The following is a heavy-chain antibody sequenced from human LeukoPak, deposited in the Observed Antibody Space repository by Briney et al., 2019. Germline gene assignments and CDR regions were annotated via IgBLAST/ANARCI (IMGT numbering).Heavy chain of an antibody. CDR1: GGSISSYY. CDR2: IYDSGST. CDR3: ARTSYGSGSYMDY. D-gene: IGHD3-10*01. J-gene: IGHJ4*02. V-gene: IGHV4-59*01. Sequence: SETLSLTCTVSGGSISSYYWSWIRQPPGKGLEWIGYIYDSGSTNYNPSLKSRVTISVDTSKNQFSLKLSSVTAADTAVYYCARTSYGSGSYMDYWGQGTLVTVSS.